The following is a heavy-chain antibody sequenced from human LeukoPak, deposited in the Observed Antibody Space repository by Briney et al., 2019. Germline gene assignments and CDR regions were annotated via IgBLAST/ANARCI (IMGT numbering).Heavy chain of an antibody. D-gene: IGHD6-13*01. V-gene: IGHV4-39*02. J-gene: IGHJ4*02. CDR3: VRPDLRGSWHY. Sequence: PSETLSLTCTVSGGSISSRDYYWGWIRQPPGKGLEWIGSIYYSGNTFYNPSFMSRVTISVDTSKNHLSLRLTSVTAADTAVYFCVRPDLRGSWHYWGQGTLVTVSS. CDR1: GGSISSRDYY. CDR2: IYYSGNT.